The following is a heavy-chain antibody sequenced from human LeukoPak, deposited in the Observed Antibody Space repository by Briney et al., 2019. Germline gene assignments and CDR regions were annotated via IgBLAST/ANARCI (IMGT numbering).Heavy chain of an antibody. Sequence: PGGSLRLSCAASGFAFSSNWMHWVRQTPGKGLVWVSRINSGGSGTSYAASVEGRFTISRDNAKNTLYLQMNSLKTEDTAVYYCTRHIAVAGNAFDYWGQGTLVTVSS. CDR1: GFAFSSNW. CDR2: INSGGSGT. D-gene: IGHD6-19*01. CDR3: TRHIAVAGNAFDY. V-gene: IGHV3-74*01. J-gene: IGHJ4*02.